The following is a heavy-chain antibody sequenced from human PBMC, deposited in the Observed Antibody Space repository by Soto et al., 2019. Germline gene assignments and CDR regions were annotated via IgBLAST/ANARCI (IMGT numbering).Heavy chain of an antibody. J-gene: IGHJ5*02. V-gene: IGHV4-59*01. CDR2: INYIGSS. D-gene: IGHD3-9*01. Sequence: SETLSLTCNVSGGSISNYYWNWIRQPPGKGLEWIGYINYIGSSDSNPSLRGRVSISRDTSKNQFSLRLTSVTEADTAVYYCVRSVDWYDTWFDPWGQGTLVTVSS. CDR1: GGSISNYY. CDR3: VRSVDWYDTWFDP.